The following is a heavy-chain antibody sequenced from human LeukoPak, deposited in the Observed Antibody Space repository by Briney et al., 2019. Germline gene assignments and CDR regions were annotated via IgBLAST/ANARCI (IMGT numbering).Heavy chain of an antibody. CDR1: GFTFSGYS. D-gene: IGHD3-22*01. CDR2: FGTRSTSI. CDR3: AREVSEGFDF. J-gene: IGHJ4*02. Sequence: GGSLRLSCTASGFTFSGYSMNWIRQAPGKGLEWVSSFGTRSTSIYHAGSVKGRFAISRDNAKNSLYLQMNSLRAEDTALYHCAREVSEGFDFWGQGTLVTVSS. V-gene: IGHV3-21*01.